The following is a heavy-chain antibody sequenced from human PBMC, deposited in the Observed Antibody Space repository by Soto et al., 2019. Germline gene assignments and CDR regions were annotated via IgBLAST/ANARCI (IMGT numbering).Heavy chain of an antibody. Sequence: AGSLGLSCAASGFPFRNFAMAWVRQAPGKGLEWVSIISNSGSSTYHGDSVKGRFTTSRDNSKGTLSQHMRGARIDDTDGYYLARADLLWDSFDLWGEGSIVTLSS. J-gene: IGHJ4*02. D-gene: IGHD2-2*01. V-gene: IGHV3-23*05. CDR2: ISNSGSST. CDR3: ARADLLWDSFDL. CDR1: GFPFRNFA.